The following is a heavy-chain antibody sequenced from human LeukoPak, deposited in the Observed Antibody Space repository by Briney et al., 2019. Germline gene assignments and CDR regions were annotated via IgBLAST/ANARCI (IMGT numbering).Heavy chain of an antibody. V-gene: IGHV1-69*04. CDR2: IIPILGIA. CDR1: GGTFSSYA. J-gene: IGHJ4*02. Sequence: GSSVKVSCKASGGTFSSYAISWVRQAPGQGLEWMGRIIPILGIANYAQKFQGRVTITADKSTSTAYMELSSLRSEDTAVYYCARDMRYCSSTSCYLYYFDSWGQGTLITVSS. D-gene: IGHD2-2*01. CDR3: ARDMRYCSSTSCYLYYFDS.